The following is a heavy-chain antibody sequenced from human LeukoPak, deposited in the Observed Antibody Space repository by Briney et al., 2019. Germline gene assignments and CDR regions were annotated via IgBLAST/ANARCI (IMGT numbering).Heavy chain of an antibody. Sequence: SGGSLRLSCAASGFTFSSYAMNWVRQAPGKGLEWVSAISGSGGGTYYADSVKDWFTISRDNSKNTLYLQMNSLRDEDTALYYCAKDDVYCGGGSCFGDLDSWGQGTLVTVSS. D-gene: IGHD2-15*01. CDR3: AKDDVYCGGGSCFGDLDS. CDR2: ISGSGGGT. CDR1: GFTFSSYA. V-gene: IGHV3-23*01. J-gene: IGHJ5*01.